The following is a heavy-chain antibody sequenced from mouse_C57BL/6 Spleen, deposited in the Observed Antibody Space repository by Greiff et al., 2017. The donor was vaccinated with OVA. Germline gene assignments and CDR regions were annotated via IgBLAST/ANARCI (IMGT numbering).Heavy chain of an antibody. CDR3: ARRRYYDGSSGNFDY. V-gene: IGHV1-50*01. D-gene: IGHD1-1*01. CDR1: GYTFTSYW. J-gene: IGHJ2*01. CDR2: IDPSDSYT. Sequence: QVQLQQPGAELVKPGASVKLSCKASGYTFTSYWMQWVKQRPGQGLEWIGEIDPSDSYTNYNQKFKGKATLTVETSSSTAYMQLSSLTSEDSAVYYWARRRYYDGSSGNFDYRGQDTTLTVSS.